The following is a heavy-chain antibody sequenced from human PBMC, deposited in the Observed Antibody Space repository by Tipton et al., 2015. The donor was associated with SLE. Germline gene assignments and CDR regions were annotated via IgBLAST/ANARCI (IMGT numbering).Heavy chain of an antibody. J-gene: IGHJ4*01. CDR2: IYYSRHT. CDR1: GASISSHY. D-gene: IGHD2-15*01. Sequence: GLVKPSETLSLTCTVSGASISSHYWNWIRQTPGKGLEWIGYIYYSRHTNYNPSLESRVTISIDTSKNQLSLKLTSVTAADTAVYYCARGSVVADDYWGQGTLVTVSS. CDR3: ARGSVVADDY. V-gene: IGHV4-59*11.